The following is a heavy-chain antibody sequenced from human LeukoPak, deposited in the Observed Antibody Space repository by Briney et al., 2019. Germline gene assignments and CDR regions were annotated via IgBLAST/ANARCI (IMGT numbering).Heavy chain of an antibody. CDR1: GFTFSSYG. J-gene: IGHJ4*02. CDR2: ISYDGSNK. V-gene: IGHV3-30*18. CDR3: AKEIAVALRY. Sequence: QPGRSLRLPCAASGFTFSSYGMHWVRQAPGKGLEWVAVISYDGSNKYYADSVKGRFTISRDNSKNTLYLQMNSLRAEDTAVYYCAKEIAVALRYWGQGTLVTVSS. D-gene: IGHD6-19*01.